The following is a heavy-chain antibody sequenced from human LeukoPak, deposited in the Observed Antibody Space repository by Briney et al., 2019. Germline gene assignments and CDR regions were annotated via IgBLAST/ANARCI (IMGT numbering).Heavy chain of an antibody. CDR3: ARDLWVFVVRVLYGMDV. V-gene: IGHV1-69*04. Sequence: GASVKVSCKASGGTFSSYAISWVRQAPGQGLEWMGRIIPILGIANYAQKFQGRVTIIADKSTSTAYMELSSLRSEDTAVYYCARDLWVFVVRVLYGMDVWGQGTTVTVSS. CDR1: GGTFSSYA. CDR2: IIPILGIA. D-gene: IGHD2-21*01. J-gene: IGHJ6*02.